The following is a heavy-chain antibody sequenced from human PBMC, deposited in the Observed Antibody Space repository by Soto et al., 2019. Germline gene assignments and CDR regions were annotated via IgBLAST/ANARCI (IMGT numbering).Heavy chain of an antibody. CDR2: IYAPGTT. J-gene: IGHJ5*02. V-gene: IGHV4-4*07. Sequence: SETLSLTCTAYGESFNGYYWSWIRKSAGKGLEWIGRIYAPGTTDYTPSLKSRVMKSVDTSKKQFSLKLRSVTAADTAVYYCVRDGTKTLRDWFDPWGQGISVTVSS. CDR3: VRDGTKTLRDWFDP. D-gene: IGHD1-1*01. CDR1: GESFNGYY.